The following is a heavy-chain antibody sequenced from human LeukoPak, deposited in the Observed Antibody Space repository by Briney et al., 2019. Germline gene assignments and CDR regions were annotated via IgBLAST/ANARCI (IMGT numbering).Heavy chain of an antibody. D-gene: IGHD2-21*02. V-gene: IGHV4-59*08. CDR1: GGSISSYY. CDR2: VYYSGST. CDR3: ARPRDSWYYGMDV. J-gene: IGHJ6*02. Sequence: SETLSLTCTVSGGSISSYYWSWIRQPPGKGLEWIGYVYYSGSTNYNPSLKSRVTISVDTSKNQFSLKLSSVTAADTAVYYCARPRDSWYYGMDVWGQGTTVTVSS.